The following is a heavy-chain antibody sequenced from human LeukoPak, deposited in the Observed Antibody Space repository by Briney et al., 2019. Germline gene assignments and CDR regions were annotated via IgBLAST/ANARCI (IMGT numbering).Heavy chain of an antibody. D-gene: IGHD3-22*01. CDR2: IYHSGST. J-gene: IGHJ4*02. CDR1: GGSISSGGYS. V-gene: IGHV4-30-2*01. Sequence: SETLSLTCAVSGGSISSGGYSWSWIRQPPGKGLEWIGYIYHSGSTYYNPSLKSRVTISVDRSKNQFSLKLSSVTAADTAVYYCARASMIVVVSASYYFDYWGQGTLVTVSS. CDR3: ARASMIVVVSASYYFDY.